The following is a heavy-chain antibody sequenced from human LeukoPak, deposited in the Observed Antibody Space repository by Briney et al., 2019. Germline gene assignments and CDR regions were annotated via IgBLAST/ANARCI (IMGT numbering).Heavy chain of an antibody. D-gene: IGHD6-13*01. CDR2: IRGSGGST. V-gene: IGHV3-23*01. Sequence: PGGSLRFSCAASGFTFSSYAMSWVRQAPGKGLEWVSAIRGSGGSTYYADSVKGRFTISRDNSKNTLYLQMNSLRVEDTAIYYCAKARYSSSWYHFDYWGQGTLVTVSS. CDR3: AKARYSSSWYHFDY. CDR1: GFTFSSYA. J-gene: IGHJ4*02.